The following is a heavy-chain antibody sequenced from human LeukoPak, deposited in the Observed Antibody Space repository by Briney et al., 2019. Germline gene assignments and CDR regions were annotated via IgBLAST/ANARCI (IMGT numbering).Heavy chain of an antibody. CDR3: AKSSSTTNYYYGMDV. D-gene: IGHD2-2*01. CDR1: GFTFSNYP. Sequence: PGGSLRLSCAASGFTFSNYPMHWVRQVPGTGLEYVSGISSNGGSTYYANSVKGRFTISRDNSKNTLYHQMGSLRAEDMAVYYCAKSSSTTNYYYGMDVWGQGTTVTVSS. V-gene: IGHV3-64*01. CDR2: ISSNGGST. J-gene: IGHJ6*02.